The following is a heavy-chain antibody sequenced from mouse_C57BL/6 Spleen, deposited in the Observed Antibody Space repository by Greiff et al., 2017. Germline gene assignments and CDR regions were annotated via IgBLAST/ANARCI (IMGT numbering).Heavy chain of an antibody. CDR2: IDPETGGT. CDR3: TRRGSPPLFDY. CDR1: GYTFTDYE. Sequence: VQVVESGAELVRPGASVTLSCKASGYTFTDYEMHWVKQTPVHGLEWIGAIDPETGGTAYNQKFKGKAILTADKSSSTAYMELRSLTSEDSAVYYCTRRGSPPLFDYWGQGTTLTVSS. D-gene: IGHD1-1*01. J-gene: IGHJ2*01. V-gene: IGHV1-15*01.